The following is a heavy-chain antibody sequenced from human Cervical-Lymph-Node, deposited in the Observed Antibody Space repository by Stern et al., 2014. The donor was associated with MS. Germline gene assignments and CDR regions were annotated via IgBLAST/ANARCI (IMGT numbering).Heavy chain of an antibody. CDR3: ARAHYSSSWYGEGDY. D-gene: IGHD6-13*01. CDR1: GYTFTSYG. J-gene: IGHJ4*02. CDR2: TSAYNGNT. Sequence: VPLVESGAEVKKPGATVKVSCKASGYTFTSYGISGGRQPPGQGLEWMGWTSAYNGNTNYAQKLQGRVTMTTDTSTSTAYMELRSLRSDDTAVYYCARAHYSSSWYGEGDYWGQGTLVTVSS. V-gene: IGHV1-18*01.